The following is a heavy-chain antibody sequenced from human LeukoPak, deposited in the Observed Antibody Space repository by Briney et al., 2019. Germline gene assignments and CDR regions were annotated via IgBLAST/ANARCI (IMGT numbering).Heavy chain of an antibody. CDR3: ARPGIAAAGTQFGAFDI. Sequence: SETLSLTCTVSGYSISSAYYWGWIRQPPGKGLEWIGSIYHSGSTYYNPSLKSRVTISVDTSKNQFSLKLSSVTAADTAVYYCARPGIAAAGTQFGAFDIWGQGTMVTVSS. D-gene: IGHD6-13*01. V-gene: IGHV4-38-2*02. J-gene: IGHJ3*02. CDR2: IYHSGST. CDR1: GYSISSAYY.